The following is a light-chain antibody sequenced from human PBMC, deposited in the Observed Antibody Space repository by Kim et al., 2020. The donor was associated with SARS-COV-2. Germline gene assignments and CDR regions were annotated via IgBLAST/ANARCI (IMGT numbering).Light chain of an antibody. CDR2: GND. CDR3: QSYDSSLTL. J-gene: IGLJ2*01. V-gene: IGLV1-40*03. CDR1: RSTIGAGYD. Sequence: PGQRVTISCTGRRSTIGAGYDVHWYQQLPGTAPKRLIYGNDNRPAGVPERFSGSKSGASASLAISGLQAEDEAVYYCQSYDSSLTLFGGGTQLTVL.